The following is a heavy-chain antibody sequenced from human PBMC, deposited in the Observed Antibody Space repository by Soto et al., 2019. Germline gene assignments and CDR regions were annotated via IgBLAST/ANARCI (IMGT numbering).Heavy chain of an antibody. CDR3: ASTYIASWSRIDP. Sequence: QVTVKESGPVLVKPTETLTLTCTVSGFSLSNAGLGVSWIRQPPGKALEWLAHIFSNHEKSYSTSPKSRPTIPXTXXISQSLPTMTHPDPVDTATYYCASTYIASWSRIDPWGQGTLVTVSS. V-gene: IGHV2-26*01. D-gene: IGHD6-13*01. CDR2: IFSNHEK. CDR1: GFSLSNAGLG. J-gene: IGHJ5*02.